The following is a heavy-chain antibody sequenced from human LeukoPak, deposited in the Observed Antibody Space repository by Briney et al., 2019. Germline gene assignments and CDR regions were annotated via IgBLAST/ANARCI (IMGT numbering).Heavy chain of an antibody. CDR1: GFTFSSYA. CDR3: ARAEERRSFDY. D-gene: IGHD1-1*01. Sequence: PGGSLRLSCAASGFTFSSYAMHWVRQAPGKGLEYVSAISSNGGSTYYANSVKGRFTISRDNSKNTLYLQMGSLRAEDMAVYYCARAEERRSFDYWGQGTLVTVSS. V-gene: IGHV3-64*01. CDR2: ISSNGGST. J-gene: IGHJ4*02.